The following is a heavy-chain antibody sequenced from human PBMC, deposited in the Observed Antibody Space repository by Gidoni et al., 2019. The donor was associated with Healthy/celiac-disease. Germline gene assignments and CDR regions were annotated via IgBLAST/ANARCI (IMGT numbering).Heavy chain of an antibody. D-gene: IGHD3-16*02. Sequence: QVQLVESGGGVVQPGRSLRLSCAASGYTFSSYGLHWVRQAPCKGLEWVAVISDDGSNKYYADSVKGRFTISRDNSKNTLYLQMNSLRAEDTAVYYCARGRSSDDYVWGSYRRVFDYWGQGTLVTVSS. CDR1: GYTFSSYG. V-gene: IGHV3-30*03. CDR2: ISDDGSNK. CDR3: ARGRSSDDYVWGSYRRVFDY. J-gene: IGHJ4*02.